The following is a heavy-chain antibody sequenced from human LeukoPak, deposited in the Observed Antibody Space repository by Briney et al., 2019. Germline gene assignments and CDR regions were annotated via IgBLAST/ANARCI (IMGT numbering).Heavy chain of an antibody. J-gene: IGHJ4*02. D-gene: IGHD5-18*01. CDR3: ATDDGTAMGNHFDY. CDR1: GYTLTELS. Sequence: VASVKVPCKVSGYTLTELSMHWVRQAPGKGLEWMGGFDPEDGETIYAQKFQGRVTMTEDTSTDTAYMELSSLRSEDTAVYYCATDDGTAMGNHFDYWGQGTLVTVSS. CDR2: FDPEDGET. V-gene: IGHV1-24*01.